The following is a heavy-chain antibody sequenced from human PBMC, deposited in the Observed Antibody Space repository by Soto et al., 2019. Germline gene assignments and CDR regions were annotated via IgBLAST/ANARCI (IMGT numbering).Heavy chain of an antibody. J-gene: IGHJ4*02. Sequence: PSETLSLTCTVSGGSISSYYWSWIRQPPGKGLEWIGYIYYSGSTNYNPSLKSRVTISVDTSKNQFSLKLSSVTAADTAVYYCARHTFLGSGLGFDYWGQGTLVTVSS. CDR2: IYYSGST. CDR3: ARHTFLGSGLGFDY. CDR1: GGSISSYY. D-gene: IGHD3-10*01. V-gene: IGHV4-59*08.